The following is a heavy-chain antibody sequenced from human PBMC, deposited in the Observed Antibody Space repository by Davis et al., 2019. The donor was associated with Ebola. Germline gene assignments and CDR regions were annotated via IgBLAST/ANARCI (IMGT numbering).Heavy chain of an antibody. CDR1: GGSFSGYY. V-gene: IGHV4-34*01. CDR3: ARYRILSLVTARFDY. Sequence: SETLSLTCAVYGGSFSGYYWSWIRQPPGKGLEWIGEINHSGSTNYNPSLKSRVTISVDTSKNQFSLKLSSVTAADTAVYYCARYRILSLVTARFDYWGQGTLVTVSS. J-gene: IGHJ4*02. D-gene: IGHD2-21*02. CDR2: INHSGST.